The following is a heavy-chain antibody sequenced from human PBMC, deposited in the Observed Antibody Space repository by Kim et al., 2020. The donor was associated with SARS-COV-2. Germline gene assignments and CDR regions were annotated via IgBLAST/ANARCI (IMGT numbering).Heavy chain of an antibody. CDR3: AKSLSLELHAPAF. J-gene: IGHJ4*02. V-gene: IGHV3-30*18. D-gene: IGHD1-7*01. CDR2: ISYDGSNK. CDR1: GFTFSSYG. Sequence: GSLRLSCAASGFTFSSYGMHWVRQAPGKGLEWVAVISYDGSNKYYADSVKGRFTISRDNSKNTLYLQMNSLRAEDTAVYYCAKSLSLELHAPAFWGQGT.